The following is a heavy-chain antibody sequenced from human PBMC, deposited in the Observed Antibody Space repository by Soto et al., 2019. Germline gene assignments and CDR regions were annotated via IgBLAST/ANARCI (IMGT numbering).Heavy chain of an antibody. CDR2: IVPIFGTT. Sequence: QVQLVQYGAEVKKPGSSVKVSCKVSGGTFSNYAIDWVRLAPGHGLEWMGGIVPIFGTTYYTQKFQGRATIIADDSTTTAYLEMSSLRSEDTAIYYCARVEAVAGLYNYHGLDVWGQGTAVTVSS. V-gene: IGHV1-69*12. CDR3: ARVEAVAGLYNYHGLDV. CDR1: GGTFSNYA. D-gene: IGHD6-19*01. J-gene: IGHJ6*02.